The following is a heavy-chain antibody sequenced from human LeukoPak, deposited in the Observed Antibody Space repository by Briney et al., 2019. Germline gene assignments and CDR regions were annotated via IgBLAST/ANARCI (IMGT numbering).Heavy chain of an antibody. J-gene: IGHJ5*02. Sequence: PGGSLRLSCAASGFTFSSYGMHWVRQAPGKGLEWVAVISYDGGNKYYADSVKGRFTISRDNSKNTLYLQMNSLRAEDTAVYYCANYGSGSIDINWFDPWGQGTLVTVSS. D-gene: IGHD3-10*01. CDR1: GFTFSSYG. V-gene: IGHV3-30*18. CDR2: ISYDGGNK. CDR3: ANYGSGSIDINWFDP.